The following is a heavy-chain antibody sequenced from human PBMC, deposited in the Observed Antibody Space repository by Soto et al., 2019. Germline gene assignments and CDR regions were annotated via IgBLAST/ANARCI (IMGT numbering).Heavy chain of an antibody. CDR1: GFNFGDYA. CDR2: LNWNSVTP. J-gene: IGHJ4*02. CDR3: VKDISGAYSGPNYDA. Sequence: HPGGSLRLSCAASGFNFGDYAMHWVRQTPGQGLEWVSGLNWNSVTPGYGGSVKGRFSISRDNGKYALYLQMTSLRPEDTALYYCVKDISGAYSGPNYDAWGQGTLVTVSS. D-gene: IGHD1-26*01. V-gene: IGHV3-9*01.